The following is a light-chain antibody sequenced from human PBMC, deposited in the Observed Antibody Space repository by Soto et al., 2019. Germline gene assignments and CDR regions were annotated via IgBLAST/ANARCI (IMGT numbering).Light chain of an antibody. CDR3: SSYAGSSWI. CDR1: SSDVGGYNY. J-gene: IGLJ2*01. V-gene: IGLV2-14*01. Sequence: QSALTQPASVSGSPGQSITISCTGTSSDVGGYNYVSWFQQHPDKVPKLMIYEVSNRPSGVSSRFSGSKSGNTASLTISGLQAEDEADYYCSSYAGSSWIFGGGTKLTVL. CDR2: EVS.